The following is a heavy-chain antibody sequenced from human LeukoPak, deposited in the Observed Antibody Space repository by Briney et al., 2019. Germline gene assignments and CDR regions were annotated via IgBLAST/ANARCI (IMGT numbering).Heavy chain of an antibody. CDR3: ARDYRGSFDP. V-gene: IGHV4-59*01. J-gene: IGHJ5*02. CDR2: IYYSRST. D-gene: IGHD1-26*01. Sequence: SEALSLTCTVSGGSISTYYWSWIRQPPGKGLEWIGYIYYSRSTNYNSSLKSRVTISVDTSKNQFSLKLSSVTAADTAVYYCARDYRGSFDPWGQGTLVTVSS. CDR1: GGSISTYY.